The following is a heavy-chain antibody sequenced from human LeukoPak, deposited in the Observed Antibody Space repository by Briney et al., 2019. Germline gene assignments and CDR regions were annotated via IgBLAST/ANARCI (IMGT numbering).Heavy chain of an antibody. V-gene: IGHV5-10-1*01. CDR3: ARRRGQAAGGNVDY. J-gene: IGHJ4*02. D-gene: IGHD6-13*01. Sequence: PGESLKISCKGSGYSFTSYWINWVRQMPGKGLEWMGRIDPSDSYINYDPSFQGHITISTDTSTSTACLQWNSLQASDTAMYYCARRRGQAAGGNVDYWGQGTLVTVSS. CDR1: GYSFTSYW. CDR2: IDPSDSYI.